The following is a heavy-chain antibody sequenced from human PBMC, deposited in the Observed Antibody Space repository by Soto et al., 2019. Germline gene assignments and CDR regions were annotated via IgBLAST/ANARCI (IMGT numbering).Heavy chain of an antibody. CDR1: GYTFTSYG. J-gene: IGHJ6*02. CDR2: ISAYNGNT. D-gene: IGHD3-9*01. CDR3: AREADWLLLRPRYYYGMDV. V-gene: IGHV1-18*01. Sequence: QVPLVQSGAEVKKPGASVKVSCKASGYTFTSYGISWVRQAPGQGLEWMGWISAYNGNTNYAQKLQGRVTMTTDTSTSTAYMELRSLRSDDTAVYYCAREADWLLLRPRYYYGMDVWGQGTTVTVSS.